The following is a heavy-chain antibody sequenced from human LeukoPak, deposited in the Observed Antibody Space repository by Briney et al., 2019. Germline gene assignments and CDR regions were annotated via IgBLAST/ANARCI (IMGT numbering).Heavy chain of an antibody. Sequence: SETLSLTCTVSGYSISSGYYWGWIRQPPVKGLEWIANIYHSGNTYYNPSLKSRVTISVDTSKNQFSLKLSSVTAADTAVYYCARDSSWGYFQHWGQGTLVTVSS. CDR2: IYHSGNT. CDR3: ARDSSWGYFQH. J-gene: IGHJ1*01. CDR1: GYSISSGYY. V-gene: IGHV4-38-2*02. D-gene: IGHD6-13*01.